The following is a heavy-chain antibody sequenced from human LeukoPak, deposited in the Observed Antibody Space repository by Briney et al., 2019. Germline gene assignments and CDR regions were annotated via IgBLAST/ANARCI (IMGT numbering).Heavy chain of an antibody. V-gene: IGHV3-74*01. J-gene: IGHJ4*02. CDR3: ASPETGGFFDY. CDR2: INGDGSST. CDR1: GSTLGSHG. Sequence: GGSLRLSWVASGSTLGSHGVHWVRKVPGKGLGWVSRINGDGSSTNYADSVKGRFTISRDNGKNTLYLQMNSLTIEDTAVYYCASPETGGFFDYWGQGTLVTVAS. D-gene: IGHD7-27*01.